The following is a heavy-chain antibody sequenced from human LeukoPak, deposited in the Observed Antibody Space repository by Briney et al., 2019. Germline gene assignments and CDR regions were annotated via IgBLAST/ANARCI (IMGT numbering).Heavy chain of an antibody. D-gene: IGHD3-22*01. CDR3: AKGRTYYYYDSSSYPVFDY. J-gene: IGHJ4*02. CDR1: GFTFSDYG. CDR2: IRYDGSNK. Sequence: PGGSLRLSCAASGFTFSDYGMHWVRQAPGKGLEWVAFIRYDGSNKYYADSVKGRFTISRDNSKNTLYLQMNSLRAEDTALYYCAKGRTYYYYDSSSYPVFDYWGQGTLVTVSS. V-gene: IGHV3-30*02.